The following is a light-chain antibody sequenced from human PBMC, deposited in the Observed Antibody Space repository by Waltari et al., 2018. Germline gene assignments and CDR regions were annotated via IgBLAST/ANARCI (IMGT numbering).Light chain of an antibody. J-gene: IGKJ4*01. CDR2: GAS. CDR3: QQYDGSVVT. Sequence: EIVLTQSPGTLSVASGARVNVSCKASQTITGSWLTWYHQKPGQAPRLLIYGASNRAPGIPDRFSGSGSGTDFTLTISRLEPEDSAVYYCQQYDGSVVTFGGGTKVEIK. CDR1: QTITGSW. V-gene: IGKV3-20*01.